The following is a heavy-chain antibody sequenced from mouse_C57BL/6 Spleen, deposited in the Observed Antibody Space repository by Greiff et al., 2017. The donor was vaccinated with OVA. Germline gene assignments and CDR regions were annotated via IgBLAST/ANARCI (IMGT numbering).Heavy chain of an antibody. CDR3: ARGSGSYFDY. D-gene: IGHD1-3*01. CDR2: ISSGGSYT. CDR1: GFTFSSYG. V-gene: IGHV5-6*01. Sequence: EVNVVESGGDLVKPGGSLKLSCAASGFTFSSYGMSWVRQTPDKRLEWVATISSGGSYTYYPDSVKGRFTISRDNAKNTLYLQMSSLKSEDTAMYYCARGSGSYFDYWGQGTTLTVSS. J-gene: IGHJ2*01.